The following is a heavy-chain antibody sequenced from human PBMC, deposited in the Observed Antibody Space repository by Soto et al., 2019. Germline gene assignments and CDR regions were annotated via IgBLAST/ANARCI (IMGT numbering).Heavy chain of an antibody. J-gene: IGHJ6*02. CDR1: GGSFSGYY. D-gene: IGHD3-10*01. CDR2: INHSGST. V-gene: IGHV4-34*01. Sequence: TLSLTCAVYGGSFSGYYWSWIRQPPGKGLEWIGEINHSGSTNYNPSLKSRVTISVDTSKNQFSLKLSSVTAADTAVYYCARDSLDYYGSGSPGMDVWRQGTTVTVSS. CDR3: ARDSLDYYGSGSPGMDV.